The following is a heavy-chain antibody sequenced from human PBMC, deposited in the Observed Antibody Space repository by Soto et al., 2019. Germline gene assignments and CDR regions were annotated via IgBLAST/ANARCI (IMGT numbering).Heavy chain of an antibody. CDR1: GFTFKNHA. CDR3: AKEGRSYDVFRSGPIGSFDI. Sequence: QGQLVESGGDAVQPGRSLRLSCVGSGFTFKNHAMHWVRLAPGQGLEWVAYISYDGSNKAYGDSVQGRFTISRDNSKNRVILKMNSLSVEDPGVFNCAKEGRSYDVFRSGPIGSFDIWGRGTTAPVS. V-gene: IGHV3-30*18. J-gene: IGHJ3*02. D-gene: IGHD3-3*01. CDR2: ISYDGSNK.